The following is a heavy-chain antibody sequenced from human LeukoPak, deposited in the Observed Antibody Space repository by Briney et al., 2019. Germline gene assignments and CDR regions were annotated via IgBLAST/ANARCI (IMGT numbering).Heavy chain of an antibody. CDR3: AKVARRWELLRRAYYFDY. J-gene: IGHJ4*02. CDR2: ISVSGGST. CDR1: GFTFSSYA. Sequence: GGSLRLSWAASGFTFSSYAMRWVRQAPGKWLEWVSSISVSGGSTYYADSVKGRFTISRDNSKNTLYLQMNSLRAEDTAVYYCAKVARRWELLRRAYYFDYWGQGTLVTVSS. D-gene: IGHD1-26*01. V-gene: IGHV3-23*01.